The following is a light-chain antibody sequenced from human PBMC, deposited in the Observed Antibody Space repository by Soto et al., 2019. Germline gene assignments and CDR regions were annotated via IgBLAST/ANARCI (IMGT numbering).Light chain of an antibody. Sequence: EIVMTQSPATLSVSPWERATLSCRASQSVSSNLAWYQQKPGQAPRLLIYGASTRATGIPARFSGSGSGTDFTLTISRLEPEDFAVYYCQQYGSSGTFGQGTKVDNK. CDR3: QQYGSSGT. CDR2: GAS. CDR1: QSVSSN. V-gene: IGKV3-15*01. J-gene: IGKJ1*01.